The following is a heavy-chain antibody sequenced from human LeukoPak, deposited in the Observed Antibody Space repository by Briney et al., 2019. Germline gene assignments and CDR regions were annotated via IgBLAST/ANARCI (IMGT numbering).Heavy chain of an antibody. CDR3: ARGNITMIVVGPMDV. V-gene: IGHV4-59*01. CDR2: IYYRGST. CDR1: GGSISSYY. Sequence: SETLSLTCTVSGGSISSYYWSWIRQPPGKGLEWIGYIYYRGSTNYNPSLKSRVTISVDTSKNQFSLKLSSVTAADTAVYYCARGNITMIVVGPMDVWGKGTTVTVSS. J-gene: IGHJ6*03. D-gene: IGHD3-22*01.